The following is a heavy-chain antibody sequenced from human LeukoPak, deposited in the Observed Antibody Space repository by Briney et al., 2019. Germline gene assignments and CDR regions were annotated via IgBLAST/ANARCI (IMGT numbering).Heavy chain of an antibody. CDR2: IYYSGST. J-gene: IGHJ4*02. CDR1: GGSISSYY. Sequence: PSETLSLTCTVSGGSISSYYWSWIRQPPGMGLEWIGYIYYSGSTNYNPSLKSRVTISVDTSKNQFSLKLSSVTAADTAVYYCARHSEGIRTLWDWGQGTLVTVSS. D-gene: IGHD6-13*01. V-gene: IGHV4-59*08. CDR3: ARHSEGIRTLWD.